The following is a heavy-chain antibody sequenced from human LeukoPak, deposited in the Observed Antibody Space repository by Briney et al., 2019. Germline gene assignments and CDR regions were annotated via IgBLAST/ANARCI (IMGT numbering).Heavy chain of an antibody. J-gene: IGHJ4*02. Sequence: SETLSLTCTVSGGSISSHYWSWIRQPPGKGLEWIGYIYYSGSTKYNPSLKSRVTMSVDTSKNQFSLKLSSVTAADTAVYYCARGEPYYDFWSGYPFDYWGQGTLVTVSS. V-gene: IGHV4-59*11. D-gene: IGHD3-3*01. CDR2: IYYSGST. CDR1: GGSISSHY. CDR3: ARGEPYYDFWSGYPFDY.